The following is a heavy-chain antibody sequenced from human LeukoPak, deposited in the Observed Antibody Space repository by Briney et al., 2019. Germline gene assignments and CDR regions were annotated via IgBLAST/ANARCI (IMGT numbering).Heavy chain of an antibody. V-gene: IGHV3-7*01. D-gene: IGHD3-10*01. CDR2: IKQDGSEK. CDR3: ARDPGYYGSGSYLN. CDR1: GFTFSGYW. J-gene: IGHJ4*02. Sequence: PGGSLRLSCVVSGFTFSGYWMTWVRQAPGKGLEWVANIKQDGSEKYYVDSVKGRFTISRDNAQHSLYLQMNSLRAEDTAVYYCARDPGYYGSGSYLNWGQGTLVTVSS.